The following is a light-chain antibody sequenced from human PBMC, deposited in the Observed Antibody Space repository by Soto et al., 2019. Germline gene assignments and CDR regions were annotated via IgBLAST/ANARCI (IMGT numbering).Light chain of an antibody. CDR2: GAS. V-gene: IGKV3-15*01. Sequence: EIVVTQSPDTLSLSPGEGATLSCRASQSVSSNLAWYQQKPGQAPRLLIYGASTRATGIPARFSGSGSGTEFTLTISSLQSEDFAVYYCQQYNNWPITFGQGTRLEIK. J-gene: IGKJ5*01. CDR1: QSVSSN. CDR3: QQYNNWPIT.